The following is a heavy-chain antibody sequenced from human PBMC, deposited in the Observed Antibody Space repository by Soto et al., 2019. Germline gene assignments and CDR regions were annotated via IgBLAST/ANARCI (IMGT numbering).Heavy chain of an antibody. V-gene: IGHV4-34*01. Sequence: SETLSLTSAVYGWSFSGYYWSWIRQPPGKGLEWIGEINHSGSTNYNPSLKSRVTISVDTSKNQFSLKLSSVTAADTAVYYCASGYCSSTSCDVHYYVKDVWGQGTSDIGSS. CDR1: GWSFSGYY. J-gene: IGHJ6*02. CDR3: ASGYCSSTSCDVHYYVKDV. D-gene: IGHD2-2*01. CDR2: INHSGST.